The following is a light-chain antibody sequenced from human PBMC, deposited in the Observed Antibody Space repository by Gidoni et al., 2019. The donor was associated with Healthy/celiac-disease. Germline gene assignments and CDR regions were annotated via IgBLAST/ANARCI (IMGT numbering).Light chain of an antibody. V-gene: IGKV3-20*01. Sequence: DIVLTQSPGTLSLSPGERATLSCRASQSVSSSYLAWYQQKPGQAPRLLSYGASSRATGIPDRFSGSGSGKDFNLTISRLDPEDFAGYYCQQYGSSPLFTFGPGTKVDIK. J-gene: IGKJ3*01. CDR2: GAS. CDR1: QSVSSSY. CDR3: QQYGSSPLFT.